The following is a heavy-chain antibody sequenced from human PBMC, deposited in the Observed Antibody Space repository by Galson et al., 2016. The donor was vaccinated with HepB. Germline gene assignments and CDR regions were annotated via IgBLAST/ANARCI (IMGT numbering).Heavy chain of an antibody. CDR2: INRSVGNT. D-gene: IGHD3-10*01. CDR3: TGAWGSPPHYYYYYGMGV. Sequence: SVKVSCKASGYTFTNYYIHWVRQAPGQGLEWMGIINRSVGNTGYAQKFQDRVTMTRDTSTSTVYMQLSSLRSEDPAVYYCTGAWGSPPHYYYYYGMGVWGQGTTVTVSS. V-gene: IGHV1-46*01. J-gene: IGHJ6*02. CDR1: GYTFTNYY.